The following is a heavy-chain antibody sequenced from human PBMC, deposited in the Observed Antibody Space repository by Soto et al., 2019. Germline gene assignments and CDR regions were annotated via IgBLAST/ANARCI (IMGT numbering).Heavy chain of an antibody. D-gene: IGHD3-10*01. CDR2: IYYSGST. Sequence: PSETLSLTCTVSGGSISSGGYYWSWIRQHPGKGLEWIGYIYYSGSTYYNPSLKSRVTISVDTSKNQFSLKLSSVTAADTAVYYCARGWKGLWFGERYYVDYWGQGTLVTVSS. V-gene: IGHV4-31*03. CDR3: ARGWKGLWFGERYYVDY. CDR1: GGSISSGGYY. J-gene: IGHJ4*02.